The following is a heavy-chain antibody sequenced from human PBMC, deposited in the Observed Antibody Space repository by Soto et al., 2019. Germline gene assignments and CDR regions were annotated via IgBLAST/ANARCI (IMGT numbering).Heavy chain of an antibody. CDR1: GGSISSGGYY. D-gene: IGHD3-3*01. CDR3: ARVQVLFWSGYFSSNWFDP. Sequence: SETLSLTCTVSGGSISSGGYYWSWIRQHPGKGLEWIGYIYYSGSTYYNPSLKSRVTISVDTSKNQFSLKLSSVTAADTAVYYCARVQVLFWSGYFSSNWFDPWGQGTLVTVSS. CDR2: IYYSGST. J-gene: IGHJ5*02. V-gene: IGHV4-31*03.